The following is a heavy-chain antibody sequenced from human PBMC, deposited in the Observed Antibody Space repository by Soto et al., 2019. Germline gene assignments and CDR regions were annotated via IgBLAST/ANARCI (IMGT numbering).Heavy chain of an antibody. Sequence: LSLTCTVSGASMESFYWSWVRQSPRKGLEWNDYIHHSASSLSRPSLESRVTVSIATSKKQLFLRLRSVSAADTAVYYCAGAPLGPGAPWFDPWGQGTRVTDSS. CDR3: AGAPLGPGAPWFDP. J-gene: IGHJ5*02. V-gene: IGHV4-59*12. CDR2: IHHSASS. CDR1: GASMESFY. D-gene: IGHD3-10*01.